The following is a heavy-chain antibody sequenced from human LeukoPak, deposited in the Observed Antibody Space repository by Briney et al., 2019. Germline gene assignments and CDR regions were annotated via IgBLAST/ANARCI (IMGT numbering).Heavy chain of an antibody. Sequence: ASVKVSCKASGYTFTGYYMHWVRQAPGQGLEWMGWINPNSGGTNYAQKFQGRVTMTRDTSATTAYMELSSLRSEDMAVYYSARAYDFWSGYYDWYYFDYWGQGTLDTVSS. CDR2: INPNSGGT. CDR1: GYTFTGYY. CDR3: ARAYDFWSGYYDWYYFDY. J-gene: IGHJ4*02. D-gene: IGHD3-3*01. V-gene: IGHV1-2*02.